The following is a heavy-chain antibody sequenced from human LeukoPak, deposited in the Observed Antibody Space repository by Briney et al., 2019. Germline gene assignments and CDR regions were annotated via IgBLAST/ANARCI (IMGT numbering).Heavy chain of an antibody. J-gene: IGHJ4*02. Sequence: PGRSLRLSCAASGFTFSSYGMHWVRQAPGKGLEWVAVISYDGSNKYYADSVKGRFTISRDNSKNTLYLQMNSLRAEDTAVYYCARVWRGIAVAGTPYFDYWGQGTLVTVSS. CDR2: ISYDGSNK. V-gene: IGHV3-30*03. D-gene: IGHD6-19*01. CDR3: ARVWRGIAVAGTPYFDY. CDR1: GFTFSSYG.